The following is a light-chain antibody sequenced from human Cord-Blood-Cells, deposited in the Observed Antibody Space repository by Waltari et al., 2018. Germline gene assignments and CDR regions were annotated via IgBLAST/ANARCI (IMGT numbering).Light chain of an antibody. Sequence: EIVLTQSPPTLSLSPGARATLSCRASQSVSSYLAWYQQKPGQAPRLLIYDASNRATGIPARFSGSGSGTDFTLTISSLEPEDFAVYYCQQRSNWLTFGGGTKVEIK. V-gene: IGKV3-11*01. CDR2: DAS. CDR1: QSVSSY. J-gene: IGKJ4*01. CDR3: QQRSNWLT.